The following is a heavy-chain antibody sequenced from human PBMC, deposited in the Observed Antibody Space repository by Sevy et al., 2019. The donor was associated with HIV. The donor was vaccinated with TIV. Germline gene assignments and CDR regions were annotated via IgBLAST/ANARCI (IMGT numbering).Heavy chain of an antibody. CDR3: STDPIIVLLVTDGMDV. CDR1: GFTFSNAW. CDR2: IKSKTDGGKI. Sequence: GGSLRLSCAASGFTFSNAWMSWVRQAPGKGLEWVGRIKSKTDGGKIDYAAPVKGRFTISRDDSKNTVYLQMNSLKSEDTAVYYCSTDPIIVLLVTDGMDVWGQGTTVTVSS. D-gene: IGHD2-8*02. V-gene: IGHV3-15*01. J-gene: IGHJ6*02.